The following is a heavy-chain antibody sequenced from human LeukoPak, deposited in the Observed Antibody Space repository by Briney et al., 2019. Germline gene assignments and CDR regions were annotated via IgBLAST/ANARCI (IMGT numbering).Heavy chain of an antibody. Sequence: PGRSLRLSCAASGFTFSSYGMHWVRQAPGKGLEWVAVIWYDGSNKYYADSVKGRFTISRDNSKNTLYLGMDSLRAEDTAVYYCAKDTIVGRAFDIWGQGTMVTVSP. D-gene: IGHD3-22*01. CDR3: AKDTIVGRAFDI. CDR1: GFTFSSYG. V-gene: IGHV3-33*06. CDR2: IWYDGSNK. J-gene: IGHJ3*02.